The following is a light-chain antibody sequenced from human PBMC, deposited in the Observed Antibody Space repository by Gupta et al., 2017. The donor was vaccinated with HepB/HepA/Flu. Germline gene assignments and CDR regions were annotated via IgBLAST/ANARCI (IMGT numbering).Light chain of an antibody. V-gene: IGKV6-21*01. CDR1: QNIGDS. Sequence: TVLTQSPNFLSVTPKEKVTITCRASQNIGDSLHWHQQKSEQSPKLLIKFASQDVSGVPSRFSGSGSGTNFSLTIKSLEPEDAATYCCQQSNNLPFTFGHGTKVDIK. J-gene: IGKJ3*01. CDR3: QQSNNLPFT. CDR2: FAS.